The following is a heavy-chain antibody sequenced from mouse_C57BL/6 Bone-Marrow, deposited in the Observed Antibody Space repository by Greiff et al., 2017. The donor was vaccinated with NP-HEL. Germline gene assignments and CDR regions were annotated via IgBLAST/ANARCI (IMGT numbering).Heavy chain of an antibody. D-gene: IGHD2-2*01. CDR3: AGSEMGLWLRGYFDY. J-gene: IGHJ1*03. V-gene: IGHV1-52*01. Sequence: QVQLQQPGAELVRPGSSVKLSCKASGYTFTSSWMHWVKQRPIQGLEWIGNIDPSDSETHYNQKFKDKATLTVDKSSSTAYMQLSSLTSEDSAVYYCAGSEMGLWLRGYFDYWGTGTTVTVSS. CDR1: GYTFTSSW. CDR2: IDPSDSET.